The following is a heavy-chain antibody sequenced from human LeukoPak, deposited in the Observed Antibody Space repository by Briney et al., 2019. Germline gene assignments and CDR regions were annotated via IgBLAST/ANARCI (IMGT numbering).Heavy chain of an antibody. D-gene: IGHD6-6*01. CDR2: IKSDGSST. CDR3: ARRSAARDVFDI. V-gene: IGHV3-74*01. Sequence: GGSLRLSCAASGFTFSSYWMHWVRQAPGKGLVWVSRIKSDGSSTSYADSVKGRFTISRDNAKNTLYLQMNSLRAEDTAVYYCARRSAARDVFDIWGQGTMVTVSS. CDR1: GFTFSSYW. J-gene: IGHJ3*02.